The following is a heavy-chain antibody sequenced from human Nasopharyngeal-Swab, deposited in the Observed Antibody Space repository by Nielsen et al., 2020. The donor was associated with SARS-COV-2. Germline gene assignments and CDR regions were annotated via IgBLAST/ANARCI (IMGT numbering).Heavy chain of an antibody. V-gene: IGHV4-39*07. CDR1: GGSISNSSYY. CDR2: IYYSGST. D-gene: IGHD1/OR15-1a*01. CDR3: ARVRRGLTNWYFDL. Sequence: SETLSLTCTVSGGSISNSSYYWGWIRQPPGKGLEWIGSIYYSGSTYYNPSLKSRVTISVDTSKNQFSLKLSSVTAADTAVYYCARVRRGLTNWYFDLWGRGTLVTVSS. J-gene: IGHJ2*01.